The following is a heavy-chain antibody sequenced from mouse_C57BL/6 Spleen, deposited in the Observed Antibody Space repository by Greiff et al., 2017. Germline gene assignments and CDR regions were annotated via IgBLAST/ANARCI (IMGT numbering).Heavy chain of an antibody. CDR3: ARDYGRSAYFDY. V-gene: IGHV1-82*01. CDR2: IYPGDGDT. D-gene: IGHD1-1*01. Sequence: QVQLQQSGPELVKPGASVKISCKASGYAFSSSWMNWVKQRPGKGLEWIGRIYPGDGDTNYNGKFKGKATLTADNASSTGYMQLRSLTSEDSAVYFCARDYGRSAYFDYWGQGTSLTVSS. J-gene: IGHJ2*02. CDR1: GYAFSSSW.